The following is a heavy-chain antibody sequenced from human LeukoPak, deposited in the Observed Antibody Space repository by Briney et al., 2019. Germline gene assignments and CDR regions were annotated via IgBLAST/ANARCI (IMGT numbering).Heavy chain of an antibody. Sequence: GGSLRLSCAASGFTFSSYWMSWVRQAPGKGLEWVANIKQDGSEKYYVDSVKGRFTISRDNAKNSLYLQMNSLRAEDTAVYHCARDDCSSISCYHNWFDPWGQGTLVTVSS. J-gene: IGHJ5*02. CDR3: ARDDCSSISCYHNWFDP. D-gene: IGHD2-2*01. CDR2: IKQDGSEK. V-gene: IGHV3-7*01. CDR1: GFTFSSYW.